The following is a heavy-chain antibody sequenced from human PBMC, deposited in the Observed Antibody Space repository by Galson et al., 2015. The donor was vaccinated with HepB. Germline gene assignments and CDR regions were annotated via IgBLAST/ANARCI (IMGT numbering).Heavy chain of an antibody. Sequence: SLRLSCAASGFTFSSYAMSWVRQAPGKGLEWVSAISGSGGSTYYADSVKGRFTISRDNSKNTLYLQMNSLRAEDTAVYYCAKGGEWLVLRASTNFDYWGQGTLVTVSS. V-gene: IGHV3-23*01. CDR1: GFTFSSYA. D-gene: IGHD6-19*01. J-gene: IGHJ4*02. CDR3: AKGGEWLVLRASTNFDY. CDR2: ISGSGGST.